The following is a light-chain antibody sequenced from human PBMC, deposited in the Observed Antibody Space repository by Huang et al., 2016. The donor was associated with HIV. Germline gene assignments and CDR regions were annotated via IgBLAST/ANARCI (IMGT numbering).Light chain of an antibody. CDR3: QQLNSYPLT. V-gene: IGKV1-9*01. J-gene: IGKJ4*01. CDR2: AAS. CDR1: QGIGTF. Sequence: IQLTQSPSSLSASVGDRVTIACRASQGIGTFLAWYQQKPGKAPKLLIEAASTLQRGVPSRFSGGGSGTNFTLTISSLQPEDFATYYCQQLNSYPLTFGGGTKVEIK.